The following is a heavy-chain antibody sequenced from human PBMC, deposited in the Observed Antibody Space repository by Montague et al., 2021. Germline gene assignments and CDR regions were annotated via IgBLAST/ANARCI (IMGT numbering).Heavy chain of an antibody. CDR2: IFHSGSA. J-gene: IGHJ4*02. V-gene: IGHV4-4*02. D-gene: IGHD6-13*01. CDR3: ARHGDDEWQQMAF. Sequence: SETLSLTCAVSGGFISSYTWWSCVRQPPGKGLEWIGEIFHSGSANYNPSLRSRITISVGKSKNEFSLHLNSVTPADTAVYYCARHGDDEWQQMAFWGQGTLVVVSS. CDR1: GGFISSYTW.